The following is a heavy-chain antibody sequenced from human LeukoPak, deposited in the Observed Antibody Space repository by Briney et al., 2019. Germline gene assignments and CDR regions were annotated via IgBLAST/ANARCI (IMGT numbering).Heavy chain of an antibody. CDR2: ISGSGGST. CDR3: AKARTAMTTVVTFDY. Sequence: GGSLRLSCAASGFTFSSFAMSWVRQAPGKGLEWVSAISGSGGSTYYADSVKGRFTISRDNSKNTLYLQMNSLRAEDTAVYYCAKARTAMTTVVTFDYWGQGTLVTVSS. V-gene: IGHV3-23*01. D-gene: IGHD4-23*01. CDR1: GFTFSSFA. J-gene: IGHJ4*02.